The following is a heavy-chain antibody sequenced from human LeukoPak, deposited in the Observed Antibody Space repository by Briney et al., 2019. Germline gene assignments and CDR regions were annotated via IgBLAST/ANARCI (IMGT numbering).Heavy chain of an antibody. CDR1: GYTFTGYY. Sequence: ASVKDSCKASGYTFTGYYMHWVRQAPGQGLEWMGWINPNSGGTNYAQKFQGWVTMTRDTSISTAYMELSRLRSDDTAVYYCAIRRLALFDYWGQGTLVTVSS. D-gene: IGHD3-9*01. CDR2: INPNSGGT. CDR3: AIRRLALFDY. V-gene: IGHV1-2*04. J-gene: IGHJ4*02.